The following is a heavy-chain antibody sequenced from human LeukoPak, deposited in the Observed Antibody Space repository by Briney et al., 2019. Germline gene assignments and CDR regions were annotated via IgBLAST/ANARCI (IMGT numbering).Heavy chain of an antibody. Sequence: SETLSLTCAVYGGSFSGYYWSWIRQPPGKGLEWIGEINHSGSTNYNPSLKSRVTISVDTSKNQFSLKLSSVTTADTAVYYCARGLRRYCSSTSCYRGVWGYYYYGMDVWGQGTTVTVSS. CDR1: GGSFSGYY. D-gene: IGHD2-2*02. V-gene: IGHV4-34*01. CDR2: INHSGST. CDR3: ARGLRRYCSSTSCYRGVWGYYYYGMDV. J-gene: IGHJ6*02.